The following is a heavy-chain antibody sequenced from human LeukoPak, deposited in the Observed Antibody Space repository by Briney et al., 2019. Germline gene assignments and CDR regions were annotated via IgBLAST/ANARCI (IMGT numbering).Heavy chain of an antibody. D-gene: IGHD2-8*01. Sequence: SETLSLTCTVSGGSISSSSYYWGWIRQPPGKGLEWIGSIYYSGSTYHNPSLKSRVTISVDTSKNQFSLKLSSVTAADTAVYYCARQPLTIVLMVYDAGEGYFDYWGQGTLVTVSS. V-gene: IGHV4-39*01. CDR1: GGSISSSSYY. J-gene: IGHJ4*02. CDR3: ARQPLTIVLMVYDAGEGYFDY. CDR2: IYYSGST.